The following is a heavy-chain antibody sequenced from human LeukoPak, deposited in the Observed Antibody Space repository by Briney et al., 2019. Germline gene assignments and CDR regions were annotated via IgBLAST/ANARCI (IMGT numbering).Heavy chain of an antibody. CDR2: IYYSGST. CDR3: ARGFAVAERWFDP. Sequence: SETLSLTCTVSGGSISSSSYYWGWIRQPPGKGLEWIGSIYYSGSTYYNPSLKSRVTISVDTSKNQFSLKLSSVTAADTAVYYCARGFAVAERWFDPWGQGTLVTVSS. D-gene: IGHD6-19*01. J-gene: IGHJ5*02. CDR1: GGSISSSSYY. V-gene: IGHV4-39*07.